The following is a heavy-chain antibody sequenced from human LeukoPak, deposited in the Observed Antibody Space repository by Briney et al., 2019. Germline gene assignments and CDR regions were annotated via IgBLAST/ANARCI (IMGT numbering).Heavy chain of an antibody. J-gene: IGHJ6*04. CDR2: IYSSGTT. V-gene: IGHV3-53*01. CDR3: ARGGVAGTYYYYYYGMDV. Sequence: GGSLRLSCAASGLTVSRNYMTWVRQAPGKGLEWVPVIYSSGTTYYADSVKGRFTISRDNSKNTLYFQMNSLRAEDTAVYYCARGGVAGTYYYYYYGMDVWGKGTTVTVSS. D-gene: IGHD6-19*01. CDR1: GLTVSRNY.